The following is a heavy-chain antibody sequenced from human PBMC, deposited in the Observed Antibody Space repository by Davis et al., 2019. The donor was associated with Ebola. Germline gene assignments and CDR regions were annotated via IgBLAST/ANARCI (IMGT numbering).Heavy chain of an antibody. CDR2: VHGGNGNT. V-gene: IGHV1-3*01. Sequence: ASVTVSCKASGFILTNYAIHWVRQAPGQRLEWMGWVHGGNGNTKYSQRFQGRVTITTDTSASTVYLDLTSLSSDDTAVFYCARASFGYNSGWYADYWGPGSLVTVSS. CDR3: ARASFGYNSGWYADY. CDR1: GFILTNYA. D-gene: IGHD6-19*01. J-gene: IGHJ4*02.